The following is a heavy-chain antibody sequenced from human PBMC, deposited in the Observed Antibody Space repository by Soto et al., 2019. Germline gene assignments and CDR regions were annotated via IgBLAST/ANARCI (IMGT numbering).Heavy chain of an antibody. J-gene: IGHJ6*02. Sequence: QVQLQESGPGLVKPSQTLSLTCTVSGGSISSGDDFWTWIRQPPGKGLEWIGYIYYSGSTYYNPSVKSRLTMSVDTSQTQCSLKLSSVTDADTAVYYCAGARAKWKAYYYYGMDVWGQGTTVTVSS. CDR3: AGARAKWKAYYYYGMDV. V-gene: IGHV4-30-4*01. CDR1: GGSISSGDDF. D-gene: IGHD1-20*01. CDR2: IYYSGST.